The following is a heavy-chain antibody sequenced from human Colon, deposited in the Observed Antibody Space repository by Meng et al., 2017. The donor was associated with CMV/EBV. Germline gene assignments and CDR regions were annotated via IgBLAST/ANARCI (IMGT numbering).Heavy chain of an antibody. CDR2: INHSGST. CDR3: ASPYYYDSSGYNN. Sequence: QVQLQQGGGGLLKPSETLSLTCAVYGGSFSGYYWSWIRQPPGKGLEWIGEINHSGSTNYNPSLKSRVTISVDTSKNQFSLKLSSVTAADTAVYYCASPYYYDSSGYNNWGQGTLVTVSS. V-gene: IGHV4-34*01. J-gene: IGHJ4*02. D-gene: IGHD3-22*01. CDR1: GGSFSGYY.